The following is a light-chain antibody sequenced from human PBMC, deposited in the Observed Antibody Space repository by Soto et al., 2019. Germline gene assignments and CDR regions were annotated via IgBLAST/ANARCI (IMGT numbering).Light chain of an antibody. CDR1: QGISNY. CDR2: AAS. V-gene: IGKV1-27*01. CDR3: QKYNSAPLT. Sequence: IQLTHSPSSLSASVGDRVTITFRASQGISNYLAWYQQKPGKVPKLLIYAASTLQSGVPSRFSGSGSGTDFTLTISSLQPEDVATYYCQKYNSAPLTFGGGTKVDIK. J-gene: IGKJ4*01.